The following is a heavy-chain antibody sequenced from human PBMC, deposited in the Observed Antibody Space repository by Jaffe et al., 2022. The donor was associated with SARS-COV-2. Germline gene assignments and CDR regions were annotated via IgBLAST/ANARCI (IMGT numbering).Heavy chain of an antibody. D-gene: IGHD5-18*01. CDR1: GGTFSSYA. Sequence: QVQLVQSGAEVKKPGSSVKVSCKASGGTFSSYAISWVRQAPGQGLEWMGGIIPIFGTANYAQKFQGRVTITADESTSTAYMELSSLRSEDTAVYYCARNPLLVDTANYYYYYGMDVWGQGTTVTVSS. CDR2: IIPIFGTA. J-gene: IGHJ6*02. V-gene: IGHV1-69*01. CDR3: ARNPLLVDTANYYYYYGMDV.